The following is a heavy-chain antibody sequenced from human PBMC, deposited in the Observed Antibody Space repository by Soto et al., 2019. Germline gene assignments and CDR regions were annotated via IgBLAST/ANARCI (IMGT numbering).Heavy chain of an antibody. Sequence: SETLSLSCTVSGCSVSSGSYYWSWIRQPPGKGLEWIGYIYYSGSTNYNPSLKSRVTISVDTSKNQFSLKLSSVTAADTAVYYCARSGQRYYYVMDGWGQRTTDTVSS. D-gene: IGHD5-12*01. CDR3: ARSGQRYYYVMDG. CDR1: GCSVSSGSYY. V-gene: IGHV4-61*01. J-gene: IGHJ6*02. CDR2: IYYSGST.